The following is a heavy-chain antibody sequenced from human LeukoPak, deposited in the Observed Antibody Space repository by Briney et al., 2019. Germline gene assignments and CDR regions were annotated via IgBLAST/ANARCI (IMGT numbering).Heavy chain of an antibody. CDR1: GFTFSSYG. J-gene: IGHJ5*02. CDR3: ATAESRAYTRINRFGP. CDR2: ISYNRSNK. V-gene: IGHV3-30*03. D-gene: IGHD6-13*01. Sequence: GSSVRLSCAASGFTFSSYGMHWVRQAPGKGLEWVAGISYNRSNKYYADYVKGRFTISRDNSKNTLYLQMNSLRAEDTAMYYGATAESRAYTRINRFGPWGQGHLAPVSS.